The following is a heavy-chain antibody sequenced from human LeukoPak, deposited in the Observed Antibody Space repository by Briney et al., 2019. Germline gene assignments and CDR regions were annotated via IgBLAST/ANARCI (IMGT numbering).Heavy chain of an antibody. CDR3: ARGVSMARGVIKPNWFDP. V-gene: IGHV3-11*01. CDR2: ISSSGSTI. CDR1: GFTFSDYY. Sequence: GGSLRLSCAASGFTFSDYYMSWIRQAPGKGLEWVSYISSSGSTIYYADSVKGRFTISRDNAKNSLYLQMNSLRAEDTAVYYCARGVSMARGVIKPNWFDPWGQGTLVTDSS. D-gene: IGHD3-10*01. J-gene: IGHJ5*02.